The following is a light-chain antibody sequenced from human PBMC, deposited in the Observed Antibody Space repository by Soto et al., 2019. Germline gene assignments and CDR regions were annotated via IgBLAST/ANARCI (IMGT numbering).Light chain of an antibody. V-gene: IGKV3-20*01. CDR2: GAS. J-gene: IGKJ1*01. CDR1: QSVRSGF. Sequence: EIVLTQSPGTLSLSPVQRATLSCRASQSVRSGFLAWFQQRPGQAPRLLIFGASYRAPGIPDRFSGGGSGTDFTLTISRLEAEDFAVYYCQRYDYSTWTFGQGTKVESK. CDR3: QRYDYSTWT.